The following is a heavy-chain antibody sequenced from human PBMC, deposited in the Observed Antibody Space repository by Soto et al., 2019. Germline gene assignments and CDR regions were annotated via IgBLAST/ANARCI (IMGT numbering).Heavy chain of an antibody. Sequence: SETLSLTCTVSGDSITSNSYFWAWIRQPPGKGLEWIGSIYYSGTTYYNPSLKSRVTISVDRSKNQFSLRLSSVTAADTAVYYCARRPTYNDSGDYVGYGGQETLVTVSS. D-gene: IGHD4-17*01. CDR2: IYYSGTT. CDR1: GDSITSNSYF. J-gene: IGHJ4*02. CDR3: ARRPTYNDSGDYVGY. V-gene: IGHV4-39*01.